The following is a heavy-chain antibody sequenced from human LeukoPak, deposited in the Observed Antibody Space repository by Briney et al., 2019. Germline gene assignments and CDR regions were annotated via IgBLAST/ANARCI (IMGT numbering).Heavy chain of an antibody. J-gene: IGHJ6*02. Sequence: GSLSLSCAASGFTFSSYSLNWVRQPPGKGLEWVSYISNSSSYKYYPDAVKGRFTISRDNDKNSLYLRMNSMRAEGTAVYYCARELGISSWFSLELDRLYYGMFVWGEGATV. CDR1: GFTFSSYS. D-gene: IGHD6-13*01. V-gene: IGHV3-21*01. CDR3: ARELGISSWFSLELDRLYYGMFV. CDR2: ISNSSSYK.